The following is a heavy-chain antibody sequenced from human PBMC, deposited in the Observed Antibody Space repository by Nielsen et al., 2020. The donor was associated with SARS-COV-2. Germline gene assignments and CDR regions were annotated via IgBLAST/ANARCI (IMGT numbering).Heavy chain of an antibody. D-gene: IGHD5-18*01. V-gene: IGHV3-9*01. CDR1: GFTFDDYA. J-gene: IGHJ4*02. Sequence: GGSLRLSCAASGFTFDDYAMHWVRQAPGKGLEWVSGISWNSGSIGYADSVKGRFTISRDNAKNSLYLQMNSLRAEDTALYYCAKDSYGYGGWFDYWGQGTLVTVSS. CDR2: ISWNSGSI. CDR3: AKDSYGYGGWFDY.